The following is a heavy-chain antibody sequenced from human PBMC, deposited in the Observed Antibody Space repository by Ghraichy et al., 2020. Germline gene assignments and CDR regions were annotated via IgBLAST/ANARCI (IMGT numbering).Heavy chain of an antibody. D-gene: IGHD4-23*01. Sequence: GESLNISCAASGFTFSSYSMNWVRQAPGKGLEWVSSISSSSSYIYYADSVKGRFTISRDNAKNSLYLQMNSLRAEDTAVYYCAREDDYGGNKPLNFDYWGQGTLVTVSS. V-gene: IGHV3-21*01. CDR3: AREDDYGGNKPLNFDY. CDR1: GFTFSSYS. CDR2: ISSSSSYI. J-gene: IGHJ4*02.